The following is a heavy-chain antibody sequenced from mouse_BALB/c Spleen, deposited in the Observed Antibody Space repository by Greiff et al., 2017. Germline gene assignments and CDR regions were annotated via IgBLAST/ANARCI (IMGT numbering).Heavy chain of an antibody. CDR2: ISSGGRT. CDR3: ARGQDYYYGSSWLAY. Sequence: EVQLMESGGGLVKPGGSLKLSCAASGFTFSSYAMSWVRQTPEKRLEWVASISSGGRTYYPDSVKGRFTISRDNARNILYMQMSSLRSEDTAMYYCARGQDYYYGSSWLAYWGQGTLVTVSA. J-gene: IGHJ3*01. CDR1: GFTFSSYA. V-gene: IGHV5-6-5*01. D-gene: IGHD1-1*01.